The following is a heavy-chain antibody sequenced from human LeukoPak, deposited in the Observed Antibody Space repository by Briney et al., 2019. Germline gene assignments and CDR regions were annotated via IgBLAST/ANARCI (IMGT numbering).Heavy chain of an antibody. D-gene: IGHD3-16*01. CDR1: GFTFSSYA. Sequence: PGGSLRLSCAASGFTFSSYAMHWVRQAPGKGLEWVAVISYDGSNKYYADSVKGRFTISRDNAKNSLYLQMNSLRDEDTAVYYCARIPGGYYYAMDVWGQGTTVTVPS. J-gene: IGHJ6*02. V-gene: IGHV3-30*04. CDR3: ARIPGGYYYAMDV. CDR2: ISYDGSNK.